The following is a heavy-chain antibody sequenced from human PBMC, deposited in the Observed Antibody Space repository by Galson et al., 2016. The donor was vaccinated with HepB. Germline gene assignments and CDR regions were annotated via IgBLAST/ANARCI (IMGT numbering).Heavy chain of an antibody. V-gene: IGHV3-48*02. CDR2: ISSSTII. D-gene: IGHD1-26*01. CDR3: ARDLHSGSYTFDY. Sequence: WVRQAPGRGLEWVSYISSSTIIYYADSVKGRFTISRDNAKNSLYLQMNSLRDEDTAVYYCARDLHSGSYTFDYWGRGTLVTVSS. J-gene: IGHJ4*02.